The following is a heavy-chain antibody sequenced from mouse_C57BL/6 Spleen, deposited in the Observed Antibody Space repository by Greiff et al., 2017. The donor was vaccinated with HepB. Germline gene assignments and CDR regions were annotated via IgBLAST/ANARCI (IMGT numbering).Heavy chain of an antibody. Sequence: EVQLQQSGPELVKPGASVKISCKASGYTFTDYYMNWVKQSHGKSLEWIGDINPNNGGTSYNQKFKGKATLTVDKSSSTAYMELRSLTSEDSAVYYCARIYYYGSSLAMDYWGQGTSVTVSS. V-gene: IGHV1-26*01. CDR2: INPNNGGT. J-gene: IGHJ4*01. D-gene: IGHD1-1*01. CDR1: GYTFTDYY. CDR3: ARIYYYGSSLAMDY.